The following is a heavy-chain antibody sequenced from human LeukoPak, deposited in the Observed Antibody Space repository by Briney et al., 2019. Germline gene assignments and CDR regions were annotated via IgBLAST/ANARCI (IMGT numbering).Heavy chain of an antibody. Sequence: GGSLRLSCAASGFTVITNDMTWVRQAPGKGLEWVSLIYCGGSTYYADSVKGRFTISRDNSKNTLYLQMNSLRAEDTAVYYCARSVVPAAIGGGEYYFDYWGQGTLVTVSS. D-gene: IGHD2-2*02. J-gene: IGHJ4*02. CDR2: IYCGGST. CDR3: ARSVVPAAIGGGEYYFDY. V-gene: IGHV3-53*01. CDR1: GFTVITND.